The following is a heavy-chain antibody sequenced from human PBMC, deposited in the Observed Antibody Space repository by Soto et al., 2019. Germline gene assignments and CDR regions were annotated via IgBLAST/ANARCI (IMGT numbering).Heavy chain of an antibody. Sequence: GASVKVSCKASGYTFTSYYMHWVRQAPGQGLEWMGIINPSGGSTSYAQKFQGRVTMTRDTSTSTVYMELSSLRSEDTAVYYCARDIMGTNYYYYGMDVWGQGTTVTVSS. D-gene: IGHD2-8*01. V-gene: IGHV1-46*01. J-gene: IGHJ6*02. CDR2: INPSGGST. CDR3: ARDIMGTNYYYYGMDV. CDR1: GYTFTSYY.